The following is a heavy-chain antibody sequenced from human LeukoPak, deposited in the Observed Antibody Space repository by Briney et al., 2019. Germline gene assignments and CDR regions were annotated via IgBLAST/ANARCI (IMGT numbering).Heavy chain of an antibody. Sequence: PWETLSLTCTVSDNSLRSNNDYWGRLRQPPGKGLEWFVTIYYTGNTYYSPSLKTRVTISVDTSLKLFSLEVTSVTAADTAVYYCGRHFPHMDTSGWKQGGFDPWSQGTLVTVSS. V-gene: IGHV4-39*01. CDR2: IYYTGNT. CDR3: GRHFPHMDTSGWKQGGFDP. J-gene: IGHJ5*02. D-gene: IGHD6-19*01. CDR1: DNSLRSNNDY.